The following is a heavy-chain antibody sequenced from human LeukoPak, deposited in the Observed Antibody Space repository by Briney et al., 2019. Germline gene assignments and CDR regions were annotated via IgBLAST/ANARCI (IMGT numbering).Heavy chain of an antibody. CDR3: ARDIDILTGSPAYGMDV. CDR1: GGTFSSYA. Sequence: ASVKVSCKACGGTFSSYAISWVRQAPGQGRDWMGRIIPILGIANYAQKFQGRVTITADKSTSTAYMELSSLRSEDTAVYYCARDIDILTGSPAYGMDVWGQGTTVTVSS. D-gene: IGHD3-9*01. CDR2: IIPILGIA. J-gene: IGHJ6*02. V-gene: IGHV1-69*04.